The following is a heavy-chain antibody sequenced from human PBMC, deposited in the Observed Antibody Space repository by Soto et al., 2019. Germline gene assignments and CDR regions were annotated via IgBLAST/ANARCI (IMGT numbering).Heavy chain of an antibody. V-gene: IGHV3-74*03. J-gene: IGHJ4*02. CDR3: VRDMQLWRLAS. D-gene: IGHD2-21*01. CDR2: INTDGSVA. CDR1: GLTFRSYW. Sequence: EVQLVESGGGLVQPGESLRLSCAASGLTFRSYWMHWVRQAPGKGLVWVLRINTDGSVAMYVDSVKARFTTSRDNAKNSLYLHMNSLRAEDTAVYYCVRDMQLWRLASWGRGTLVTVSS.